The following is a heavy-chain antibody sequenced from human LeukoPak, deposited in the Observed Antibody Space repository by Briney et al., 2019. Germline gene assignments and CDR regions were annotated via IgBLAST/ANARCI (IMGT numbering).Heavy chain of an antibody. CDR3: ARGLRWYFDL. Sequence: PSETLSLTCAVYGGSFSGYYWSWIRQPPGKGLGWIGEINHSGSTNYNPSLKSRVTISVDTSKNQFSLKLSSVTAADTAVYYCARGLRWYFDLWGRGTLVTVSS. CDR1: GGSFSGYY. CDR2: INHSGST. J-gene: IGHJ2*01. V-gene: IGHV4-34*01.